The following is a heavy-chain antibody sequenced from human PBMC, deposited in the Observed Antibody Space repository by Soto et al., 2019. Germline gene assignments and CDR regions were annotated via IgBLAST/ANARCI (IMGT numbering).Heavy chain of an antibody. J-gene: IGHJ6*01. Sequence: EVQLVESGGGLVQPGGSLRLSCAASGFTFSDHYMDWVRQAPGKGLEWVARSRNRVNSHTTEYAASVKGRFTISRNESKNSLFLQMNNLKIEDTAVYYCTSCLPGRSPSYTFHGMDVWGQGTTVTVSS. CDR2: SRNRVNSHTT. V-gene: IGHV3-72*01. CDR3: TSCLPGRSPSYTFHGMDV. D-gene: IGHD3-16*01. CDR1: GFTFSDHY.